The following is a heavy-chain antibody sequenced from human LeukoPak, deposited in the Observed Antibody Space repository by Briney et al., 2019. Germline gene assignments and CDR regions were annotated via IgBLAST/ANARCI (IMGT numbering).Heavy chain of an antibody. V-gene: IGHV3-30*03. CDR2: ISYDGSVK. J-gene: IGHJ4*02. D-gene: IGHD6-13*01. CDR3: ARAAFSTWYFDY. Sequence: GGSLRLSCAASGFTFTTYGLLWVRQAPGKGREWVAVISYDGSVKYYADSVRGRFTISRDNSENTLDLQMNSLRGGDTAVYYCARAAFSTWYFDYWGQGTLVTVSS. CDR1: GFTFTTYG.